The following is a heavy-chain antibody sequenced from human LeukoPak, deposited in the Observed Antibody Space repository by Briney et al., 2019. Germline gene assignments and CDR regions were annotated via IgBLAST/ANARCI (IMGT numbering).Heavy chain of an antibody. D-gene: IGHD3-10*01. CDR3: ARLAGYYYYYYMDV. V-gene: IGHV4-39*01. CDR2: IYYSGST. CDR1: GGSISSSSYY. Sequence: SETLSLICTVSGGSISSSSYYWGWIRQPPGKGLEWIGSIYYSGSTYYNPSLKSRVTISVDTSKNQFSLKLSSVTAADTAVYYCARLAGYYYYYYMDVWGKGTTVTVSS. J-gene: IGHJ6*03.